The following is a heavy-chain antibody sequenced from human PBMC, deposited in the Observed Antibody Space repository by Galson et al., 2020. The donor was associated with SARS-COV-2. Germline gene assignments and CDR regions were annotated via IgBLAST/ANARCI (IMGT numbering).Heavy chain of an antibody. CDR2: ISSSSSYT. CDR1: GFTFSDYY. J-gene: IGHJ4*02. D-gene: IGHD1-7*01. Sequence: SLKISCAASGFTFSDYYMSWIRQAPGKGLEWVSYISSSSSYTNYADSVKGRFTISRDNAKNSLYLQMNSLRAEDTAVYYCARDWMITGTTAVDYWGQGTLVTVSS. V-gene: IGHV3-11*06. CDR3: ARDWMITGTTAVDY.